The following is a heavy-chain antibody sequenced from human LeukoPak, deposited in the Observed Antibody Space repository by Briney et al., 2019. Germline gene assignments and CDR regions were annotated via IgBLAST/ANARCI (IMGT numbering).Heavy chain of an antibody. D-gene: IGHD1-26*01. V-gene: IGHV3-23*01. CDR3: AKDSIVGATTFDY. CDR2: ISGSGGST. J-gene: IGHJ4*02. CDR1: GFTVSSNY. Sequence: GGSLRLSCAASGFTVSSNYMTWARQAPGKGLEWVSAISGSGGSTYYADSVKGRFTISRDNSKNTLYLQMNSLRAEDTAVYYCAKDSIVGATTFDYWGQGTLVTVSS.